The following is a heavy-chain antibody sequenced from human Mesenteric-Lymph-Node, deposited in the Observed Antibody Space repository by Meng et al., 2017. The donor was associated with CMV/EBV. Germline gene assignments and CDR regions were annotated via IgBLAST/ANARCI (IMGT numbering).Heavy chain of an antibody. D-gene: IGHD1-26*01. CDR1: GFTFSSYW. CDR2: VSHDGSDT. V-gene: IGHV3-30-3*01. CDR3: ASLSSGMNEIDY. Sequence: GESLKISCAASGFTFSSYWMSWVRQAPGKGLEWVAVVSHDGSDTFYADSVKGRFTISRDNSKSTLYLQMSSLRGEDTAVYFCASLSSGMNEIDYWGQGTLVTVSS. J-gene: IGHJ4*02.